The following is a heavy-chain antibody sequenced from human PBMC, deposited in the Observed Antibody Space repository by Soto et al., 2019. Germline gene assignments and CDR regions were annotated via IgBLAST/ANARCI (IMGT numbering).Heavy chain of an antibody. CDR2: ISSSSSYI. CDR3: AIIGWELIFDYFDY. Sequence: PGGSLRLSCAASGFTFSSYSMNWVRQAPGKGLEWVSSISSSSSYIYYADSVKGRFTISRDNAKNSLYLQMNSLRAEDTAVYYCAIIGWELIFDYFDYWCQGILVTVS. D-gene: IGHD1-26*01. CDR1: GFTFSSYS. V-gene: IGHV3-21*01. J-gene: IGHJ4*02.